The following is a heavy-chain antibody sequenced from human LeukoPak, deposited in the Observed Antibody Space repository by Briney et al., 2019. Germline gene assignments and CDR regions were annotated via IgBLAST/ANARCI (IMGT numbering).Heavy chain of an antibody. Sequence: GGSLRLSCAVSGFSFSTYSMKWVRQAPGKGLEWVSYISSSSSTIYYADSVKGRFTISRDNSKNTLYLQMNSLRAEDTAVYYCASRKQTRDYYYMDVWGKGTTVTVSS. D-gene: IGHD1/OR15-1a*01. CDR2: ISSSSSTI. J-gene: IGHJ6*03. CDR3: ASRKQTRDYYYMDV. CDR1: GFSFSTYS. V-gene: IGHV3-48*01.